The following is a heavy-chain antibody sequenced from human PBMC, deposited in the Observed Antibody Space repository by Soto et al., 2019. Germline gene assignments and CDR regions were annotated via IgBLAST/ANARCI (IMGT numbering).Heavy chain of an antibody. Sequence: EVQLLESGGGLVQPGGSLRLSCAAYKFTFNNYAMSWVRQAPGKGLEWVSAISGSGYHTYYADSVKGRFTISRDNSKNTLYLQMNSLRAEDTALYYCAKDPADVVRESNWFDPWGQGTLVTVSS. CDR3: AKDPADVVRESNWFDP. CDR1: KFTFNNYA. CDR2: ISGSGYHT. J-gene: IGHJ5*02. D-gene: IGHD1-26*01. V-gene: IGHV3-23*01.